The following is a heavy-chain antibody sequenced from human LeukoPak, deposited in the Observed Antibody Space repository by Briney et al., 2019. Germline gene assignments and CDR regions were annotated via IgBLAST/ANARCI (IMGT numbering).Heavy chain of an antibody. Sequence: GGSLRLSCSASGFTFSDYAMSWVRQAPGKGLEWVSGIGSSGVNTDYATSVKGRFTISRDNTKSTLHLLMNSLRAEDTAVYYCARVIGMATGDYWGQGTLVTVSS. CDR1: GFTFSDYA. CDR3: ARVIGMATGDY. J-gene: IGHJ4*02. CDR2: IGSSGVNT. D-gene: IGHD5-24*01. V-gene: IGHV3-23*01.